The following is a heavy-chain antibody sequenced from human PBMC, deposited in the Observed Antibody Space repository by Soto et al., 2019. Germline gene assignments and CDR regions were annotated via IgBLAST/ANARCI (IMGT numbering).Heavy chain of an antibody. J-gene: IGHJ4*02. CDR1: GGSISSGAYY. D-gene: IGHD5-12*01. CDR2: IYYSGST. Sequence: QVQLQESGPGLVKPSQTLSLTCPVSGGSISSGAYYWSWIRQHPGKGLEWIGYIYYSGSTSYNPSLKRRITLSVDTSKNQFSLKRSSMTAADTAVYYCARESRDGFNSPFDSWGQGTLVTVSS. V-gene: IGHV4-31*03. CDR3: ARESRDGFNSPFDS.